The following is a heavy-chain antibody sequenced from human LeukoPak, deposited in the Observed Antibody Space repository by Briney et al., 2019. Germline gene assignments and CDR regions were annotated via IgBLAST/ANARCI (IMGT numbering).Heavy chain of an antibody. CDR2: ISGSGSTT. Sequence: GGSLRLSCADSGFTFSDSYMSWIRQAPGKGPEWVSYISGSGSTTYYADSVKGRFTVSRENAKNLLYLQMNSLRVEDTAVYYCARGTYGTPHFEDWGQGTLVTVSS. V-gene: IGHV3-11*01. J-gene: IGHJ4*02. CDR1: GFTFSDSY. CDR3: ARGTYGTPHFED. D-gene: IGHD1-1*01.